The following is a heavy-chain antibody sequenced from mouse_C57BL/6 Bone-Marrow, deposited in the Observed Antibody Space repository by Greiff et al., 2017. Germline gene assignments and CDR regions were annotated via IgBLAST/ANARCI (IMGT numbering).Heavy chain of an antibody. J-gene: IGHJ3*01. Sequence: EVQLQESGPELVKPGASVKISCKASGYSFTGYYMHWVKQSPEQSLEWIGEINPSTGGTTYNQKFKAKATLTVDKSSSTAYMQLKSLTSEDSAVYYCARCSDSRGWCAYGGQGTGGTVSA. CDR2: INPSTGGT. V-gene: IGHV1-42*01. CDR3: ARCSDSRGWCAY. D-gene: IGHD1-1*01. CDR1: GYSFTGYY.